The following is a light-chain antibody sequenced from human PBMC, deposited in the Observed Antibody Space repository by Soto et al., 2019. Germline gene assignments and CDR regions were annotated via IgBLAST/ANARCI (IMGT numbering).Light chain of an antibody. V-gene: IGKV3-20*01. Sequence: ETVLSQYPGTLSLSPGERATLSCRASQSVSSSYLAWYQQKPGQAPRLLIYGASSRATGIPDRFSGSGSGTDFTLTISRLEPEDFAVYYCQQYGSSGTFGQGTKVDIK. J-gene: IGKJ1*01. CDR3: QQYGSSGT. CDR2: GAS. CDR1: QSVSSSY.